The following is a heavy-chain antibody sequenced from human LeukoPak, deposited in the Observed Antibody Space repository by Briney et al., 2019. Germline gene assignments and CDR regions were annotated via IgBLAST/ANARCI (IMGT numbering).Heavy chain of an antibody. V-gene: IGHV4-4*02. Sequence: SETLSLTCAVSGGSIGSSNWWSWVRPPPGKGLEWIGEIYHSGSTNYNPSLKSRVTISVDKSKNQSSLKLSSVTAADTAVYYCARDSGYLGSFDYWGQGTLVTVSS. CDR2: IYHSGST. CDR3: ARDSGYLGSFDY. J-gene: IGHJ4*02. D-gene: IGHD5-12*01. CDR1: GGSIGSSNW.